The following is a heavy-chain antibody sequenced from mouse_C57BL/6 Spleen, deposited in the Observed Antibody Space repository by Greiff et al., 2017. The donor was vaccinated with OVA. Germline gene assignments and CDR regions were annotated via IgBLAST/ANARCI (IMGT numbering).Heavy chain of an antibody. CDR2: IDPASGNT. Sequence: VQLQQSVAELVRPGASVKLSCTASGLNINNTYMHWVKQRPGQGLEWIGRIDPASGNTNYAPKFQGKATITADTSSNTAYLQLISLTSDDTAFYYCARRNYKGCFDYWGQGTTLTVSS. V-gene: IGHV14-3*01. CDR3: ARRNYKGCFDY. D-gene: IGHD3-3*01. J-gene: IGHJ2*01. CDR1: GLNINNTY.